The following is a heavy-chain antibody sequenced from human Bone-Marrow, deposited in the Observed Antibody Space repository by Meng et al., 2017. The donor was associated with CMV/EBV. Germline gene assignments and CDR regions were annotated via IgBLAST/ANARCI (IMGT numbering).Heavy chain of an antibody. Sequence: FTFSNYGIHWVRQAPGKGLVWVSRINGDGSSTNYADSVKGRFTISRDNAKNTLYLQMDSLRAEDTAVYYCARVDTMVRGGESNPHYDYWGQGTLVTVSS. D-gene: IGHD3-10*01. CDR1: FTFSNYG. CDR3: ARVDTMVRGGESNPHYDY. V-gene: IGHV3-74*01. J-gene: IGHJ4*02. CDR2: INGDGSST.